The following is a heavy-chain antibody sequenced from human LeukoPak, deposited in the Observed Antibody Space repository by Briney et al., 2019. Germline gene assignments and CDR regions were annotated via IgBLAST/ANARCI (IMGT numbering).Heavy chain of an antibody. J-gene: IGHJ6*02. D-gene: IGHD3-10*01. CDR2: IYYSGST. CDR1: GSSISSYY. Sequence: SETLSLTCTVSGSSISSYYWSWIRQPPGKGLEWIGYIYYSGSTNYNPSLKSRVTISVDTSKNQFSLKLSSVTAADTAVYYCARDRLLWFGPGYYYYGMDVWGQGTTVTVSS. CDR3: ARDRLLWFGPGYYYYGMDV. V-gene: IGHV4-59*01.